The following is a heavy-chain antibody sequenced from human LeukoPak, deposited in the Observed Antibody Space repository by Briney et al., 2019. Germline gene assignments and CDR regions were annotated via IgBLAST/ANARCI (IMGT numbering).Heavy chain of an antibody. CDR2: IYSGGST. D-gene: IGHD3-10*01. Sequence: GGSLRLSCAASGFTFSSYGMSWVRQAPGKGLEWVSVIYSGGSTYYADSVKGRFTISRDNSKNTLYLQMNSLRAEDTAVYYCARGFYYGSGNWFDPWGQGTLVTVSS. CDR1: GFTFSSYG. J-gene: IGHJ5*02. V-gene: IGHV3-53*01. CDR3: ARGFYYGSGNWFDP.